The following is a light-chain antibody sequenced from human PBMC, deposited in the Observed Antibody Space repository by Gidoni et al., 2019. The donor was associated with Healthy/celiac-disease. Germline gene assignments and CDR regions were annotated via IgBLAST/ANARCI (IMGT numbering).Light chain of an antibody. CDR2: GAS. CDR3: QRYGSSPPYT. V-gene: IGKV3-20*01. J-gene: IGKJ2*01. CDR1: QSVSSSY. Sequence: EIVFTQSPRTLSLSPGERATLSCRASQSVSSSYLAWYQQKPGQAPRLLIYGASSRATGIPDRFSGSGSGTDFTLTISILEPEDFAVYYCQRYGSSPPYTFGQGTKLEIK.